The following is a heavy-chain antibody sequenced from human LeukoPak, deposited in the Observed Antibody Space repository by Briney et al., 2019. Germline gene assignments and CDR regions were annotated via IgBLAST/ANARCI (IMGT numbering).Heavy chain of an antibody. CDR1: GGTFSSYA. CDR2: IIPILGIA. D-gene: IGHD6-13*01. J-gene: IGHJ5*02. Sequence: ASVKVSCKASGGTFSSYAISWVRQAPGQGLEWMGRIIPILGIANYAQKFQGRVTITADKSTSTAYMELSSLRSEDTAVYYCARGKWMAAAGTDWFDPWGQGTLVTVSS. V-gene: IGHV1-69*04. CDR3: ARGKWMAAAGTDWFDP.